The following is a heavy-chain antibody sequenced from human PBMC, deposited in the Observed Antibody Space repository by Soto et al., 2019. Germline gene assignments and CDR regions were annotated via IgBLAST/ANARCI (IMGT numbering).Heavy chain of an antibody. CDR2: MEPSTGRT. CDR3: ARGVSAGVDY. J-gene: IGHJ4*02. Sequence: QVQLVQSGAEVREPGASVKVSCKASGYSFTSLDINWVRQTAGQGLEWMGWMEPSTGRTGYAQKCQGRVTMNRDTSITTAYMELTTITSDDTAFYYCARGVSAGVDYWGQGTLVIVSS. CDR1: GYSFTSLD. D-gene: IGHD1-26*01. V-gene: IGHV1-8*01.